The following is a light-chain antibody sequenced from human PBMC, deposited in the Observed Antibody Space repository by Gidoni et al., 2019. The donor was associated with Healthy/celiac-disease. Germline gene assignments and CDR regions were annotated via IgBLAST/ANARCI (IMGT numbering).Light chain of an antibody. J-gene: IGLJ3*02. CDR2: EGS. Sequence: QSALTQPASVSGSPGQSLTISCTGTSSDVGSYNLVPWYPQPPGKAPQLLIYEGSKRPSGVSNRVSGSKSGNTASLTISGLQAEDEADYFGGSYAGSRVFGGGAKLTVL. CDR3: GSYAGSRV. V-gene: IGLV2-23*01. CDR1: SSDVGSYNL.